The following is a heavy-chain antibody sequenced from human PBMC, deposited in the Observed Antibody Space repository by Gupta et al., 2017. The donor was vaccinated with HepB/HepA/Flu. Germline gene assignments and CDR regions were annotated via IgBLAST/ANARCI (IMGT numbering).Heavy chain of an antibody. CDR3: ARDGPAAAGTLDY. J-gene: IGHJ4*02. CDR1: GFTFSSYA. D-gene: IGHD6-13*01. V-gene: IGHV3-30-3*01. CDR2: ISYDGSNK. Sequence: QVQLVESGGGVVQPGRSLRLSCAASGFTFSSYAMHWVRQAPGKGLEWVAVISYDGSNKYYADSVKGRFTISRDNSKNTLYLQMNSLRAEDTAVYYCARDGPAAAGTLDYWGQGTLVTVSS.